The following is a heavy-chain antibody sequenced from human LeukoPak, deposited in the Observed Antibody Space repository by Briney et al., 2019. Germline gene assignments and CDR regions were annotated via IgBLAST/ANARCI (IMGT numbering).Heavy chain of an antibody. J-gene: IGHJ4*02. D-gene: IGHD3-3*01. Sequence: GGSLRLSCEASGFTFSIFPMHWVRQAPGKGLEWVALISSGSEKYYAAPVKCRFTISRDNSKNMLYLQMNSLRADDTAVYYCARDLELSAVYYFDSWGQGTLVIVSS. CDR2: ISSGSEK. CDR3: ARDLELSAVYYFDS. V-gene: IGHV3-30*04. CDR1: GFTFSIFP.